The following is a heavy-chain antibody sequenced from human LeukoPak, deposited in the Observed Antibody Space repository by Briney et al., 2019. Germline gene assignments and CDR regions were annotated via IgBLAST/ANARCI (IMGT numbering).Heavy chain of an antibody. V-gene: IGHV3-33*08. D-gene: IGHD6-6*01. CDR2: IWYDGSNK. CDR1: GFTFSSYG. Sequence: GRSLRLSCAASGFTFSSYGMHWVRQAPGKGLEWVAVIWYDGSNKYYADSVKGRFTISRDNSKNTLYLQMNSLRAEDTAVYYCASIEYSSSSYYYYGMDVWGQGTTVTVSS. J-gene: IGHJ6*02. CDR3: ASIEYSSSSYYYYGMDV.